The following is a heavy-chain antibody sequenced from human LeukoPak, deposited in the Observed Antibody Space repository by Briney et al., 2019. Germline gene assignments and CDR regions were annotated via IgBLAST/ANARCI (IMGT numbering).Heavy chain of an antibody. CDR1: GGSFSGYY. CDR3: ARNWAYGDEPYNWFDP. V-gene: IGHV4-34*01. J-gene: IGHJ5*02. D-gene: IGHD4-17*01. Sequence: SETLSLTCAVYGGSFSGYYWSWIRQPPEKGLEWIGEINHSGSTNYNPSLKSRVTISGDTSKNQFSLKLSSVTAADTAVYYCARNWAYGDEPYNWFDPWGQGTLVTVSS. CDR2: INHSGST.